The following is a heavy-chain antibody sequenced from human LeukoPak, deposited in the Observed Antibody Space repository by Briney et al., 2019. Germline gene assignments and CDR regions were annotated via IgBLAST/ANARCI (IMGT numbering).Heavy chain of an antibody. D-gene: IGHD6-13*01. CDR1: GFTFSSYS. V-gene: IGHV3-21*01. J-gene: IGHJ6*03. CDR3: ARDLLIRGSSWPRYMDV. CDR2: ISSSSSYI. Sequence: PGGSLRLSCAASGFTFSSYSMNWVRQAPGKGLEWVSSISSSSSYIYYADSVKGRFTISRDNAKNSLYLQMNSLRAEDTAVYYCARDLLIRGSSWPRYMDVWGKGTTVTVSS.